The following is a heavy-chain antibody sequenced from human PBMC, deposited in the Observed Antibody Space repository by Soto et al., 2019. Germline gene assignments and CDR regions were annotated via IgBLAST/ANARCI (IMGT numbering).Heavy chain of an antibody. J-gene: IGHJ4*02. CDR2: INPSGGST. Sequence: SVKVSCKASGYTFTSYYMHWVRQAPVQGLEWMGIINPSGGSTSYAQKFQGRVTMTRDTSTSTVYMELSRLRSEDTAVYYCARDNCSGGSCYSAYFDYWGQGTLVTVSS. CDR1: GYTFTSYY. D-gene: IGHD2-15*01. V-gene: IGHV1-46*01. CDR3: ARDNCSGGSCYSAYFDY.